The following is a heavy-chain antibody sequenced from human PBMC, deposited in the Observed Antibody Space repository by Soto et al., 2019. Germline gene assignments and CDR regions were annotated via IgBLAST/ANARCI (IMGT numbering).Heavy chain of an antibody. J-gene: IGHJ4*02. CDR3: ARGRIDTMIVVVFDY. D-gene: IGHD3-22*01. CDR2: INHSGST. CDR1: GGSFSGYY. Sequence: LSLTFAVYGGSFSGYYWSWIRQPPGKGLEWIGEINHSGSTNYNPSLKSRVTISVDTSKNQFSLKLSSVTAADKAVYYCARGRIDTMIVVVFDYWGQGTLVTVSS. V-gene: IGHV4-34*01.